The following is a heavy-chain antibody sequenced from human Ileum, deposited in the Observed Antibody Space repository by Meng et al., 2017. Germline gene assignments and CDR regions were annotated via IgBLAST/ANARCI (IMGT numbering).Heavy chain of an antibody. D-gene: IGHD4-17*01. CDR3: ARDQIGDYVWDY. J-gene: IGHJ4*02. V-gene: IGHV1-18*01. CDR2: VSTYNDDT. Sequence: QVQLVQSGAEVKKPGASVKVDCKASGYTFTSTNYGVSWMRQAPGQGLEWMGWVSTYNDDTNHVQKFQDRVTMTTDTSTSTVYMELRSLRSDDTAVYYCARDQIGDYVWDYWGQGTLVTVSS. CDR1: GYTFTSTNYG.